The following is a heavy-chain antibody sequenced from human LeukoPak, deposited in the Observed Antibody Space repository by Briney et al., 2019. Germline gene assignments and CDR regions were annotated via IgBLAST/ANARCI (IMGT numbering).Heavy chain of an antibody. D-gene: IGHD3-9*01. CDR2: ISAYNGNT. Sequence: GASVKVSCKASGYTFTGYYMHWVRQAPGQGLEWMGWISAYNGNTNYAQKLQGRVTMTTDTSTSTAYMELRSLRSDDTAVYYCARVEILTGYYNQDYWGQGTLVTVSS. CDR1: GYTFTGYY. CDR3: ARVEILTGYYNQDY. V-gene: IGHV1-18*04. J-gene: IGHJ4*02.